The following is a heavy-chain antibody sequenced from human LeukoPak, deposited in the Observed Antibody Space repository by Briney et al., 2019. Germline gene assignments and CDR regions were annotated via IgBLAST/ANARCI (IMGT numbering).Heavy chain of an antibody. D-gene: IGHD4-17*01. CDR2: ISSSSSTI. CDR1: GFTFSSYS. J-gene: IGHJ3*02. Sequence: GGSLRLSCAASGFTFSSYSMNWVRQAPGKGLEWVSYISSSSSTIYYADSVKGRFTISRDNAKNSLYLQMNSLRAEDTAVYYCATGDYGAFDIWGQGTMVTVSS. V-gene: IGHV3-48*01. CDR3: ATGDYGAFDI.